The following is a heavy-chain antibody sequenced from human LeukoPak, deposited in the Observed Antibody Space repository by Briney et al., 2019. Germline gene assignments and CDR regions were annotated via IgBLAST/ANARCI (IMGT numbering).Heavy chain of an antibody. CDR1: GFTFSSYA. V-gene: IGHV3-23*01. J-gene: IGHJ4*02. D-gene: IGHD6-19*01. Sequence: GGSLRLSCAASGFTFSSYAMSWVRQAPGKGLEWVSAISGSGGSTYYADSVKGRFTLSRDNSKNTLYLQMNSLRAEDTAVYYCARAQQWLTAFDYWGQGTLVTVSS. CDR2: ISGSGGST. CDR3: ARAQQWLTAFDY.